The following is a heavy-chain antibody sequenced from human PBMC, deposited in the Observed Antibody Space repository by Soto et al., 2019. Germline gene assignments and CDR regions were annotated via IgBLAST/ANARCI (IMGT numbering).Heavy chain of an antibody. D-gene: IGHD3-3*01. CDR3: ARANTPLLEWSTRGFDY. CDR1: GGTFSSYT. CDR2: IIPILGIA. Sequence: GASVKVSCKASGGTFSSYTISWVRQAPGQGLEWMGRIIPILGIANYAQKFQGRVTITADKSTSTAYMEMSSLRSEDTAVYYCARANTPLLEWSTRGFDYWGQGTLVTVSS. V-gene: IGHV1-69*02. J-gene: IGHJ4*02.